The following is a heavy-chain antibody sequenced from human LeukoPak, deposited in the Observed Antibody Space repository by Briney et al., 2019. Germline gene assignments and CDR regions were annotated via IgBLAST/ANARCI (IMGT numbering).Heavy chain of an antibody. V-gene: IGHV4-38-2*02. D-gene: IGHD3-22*01. CDR1: GYSISSGYY. CDR2: IYHSGST. Sequence: SETLSLTCTVSGYSISSGYYWGWIRQPPGKGLEWIGSIYHSGSTYYNPSLKSRVTISVDTSKNQFSLKLSSVTAADTAVYYCARTKQWLSYYFDYWGQGTLVTVSS. CDR3: ARTKQWLSYYFDY. J-gene: IGHJ4*02.